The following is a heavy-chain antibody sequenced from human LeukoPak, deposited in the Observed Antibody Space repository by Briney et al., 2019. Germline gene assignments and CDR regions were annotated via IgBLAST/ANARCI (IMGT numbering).Heavy chain of an antibody. Sequence: SQTLSLTCAISGDSFSSKSATWNWNRQSPSRGLEWLGRTYYKSKWNNDYAISVKSRITITPDTPKNQFSLHLNSVTPEDTAVYFCARSAAGTLDYWGQGTLVTVSS. CDR2: TYYKSKWNN. CDR1: GDSFSSKSAT. V-gene: IGHV6-1*01. J-gene: IGHJ4*02. D-gene: IGHD6-13*01. CDR3: ARSAAGTLDY.